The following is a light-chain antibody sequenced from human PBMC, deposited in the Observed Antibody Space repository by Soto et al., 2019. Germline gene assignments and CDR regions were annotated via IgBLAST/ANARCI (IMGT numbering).Light chain of an antibody. CDR3: QQYYSTPT. CDR1: QSVLYSSNNKNY. J-gene: IGKJ2*01. V-gene: IGKV4-1*01. CDR2: WAS. Sequence: DIVMTQSPDSLAVSLGERATINCKSSQSVLYSSNNKNYLVWYQQKPGQPPKLLIYWASTRESGVPDRFSGSGSGTDFTLTISSLQAEDVAVYYCQQYYSTPTFGQGTKLEIK.